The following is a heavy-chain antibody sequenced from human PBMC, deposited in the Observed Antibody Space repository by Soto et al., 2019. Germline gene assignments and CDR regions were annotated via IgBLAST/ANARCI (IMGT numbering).Heavy chain of an antibody. CDR3: ARLNGYCISTNCHGYYGMDV. V-gene: IGHV4-39*01. Sequence: SETLSLTCTVSGGFVSSSSYSWGWIRQSPGKGLEWIGTIYSSENTYYNPSLLSRVTISVDTSKNEFSLRLSSVTAADTAVYYCARLNGYCISTNCHGYYGMDVWGQGTTVTVSS. J-gene: IGHJ6*02. CDR1: GGFVSSSSYS. D-gene: IGHD2-2*03. CDR2: IYSSENT.